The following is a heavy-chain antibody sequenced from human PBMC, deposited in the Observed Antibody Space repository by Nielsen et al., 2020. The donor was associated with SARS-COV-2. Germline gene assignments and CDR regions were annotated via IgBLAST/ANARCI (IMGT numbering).Heavy chain of an antibody. CDR3: ARGNLAVAGYYFDY. CDR1: GGSISSYY. D-gene: IGHD6-19*01. Sequence: ESLKISCTVSGGSISSYYWSWIRQPPGKGLEWIGYIYYSGSTNYNPSLKSRVTISVDTSKNQFSLKLSSVTAADTAVYYCARGNLAVAGYYFDYWGQGTLVTVSS. CDR2: IYYSGST. V-gene: IGHV4-59*13. J-gene: IGHJ4*02.